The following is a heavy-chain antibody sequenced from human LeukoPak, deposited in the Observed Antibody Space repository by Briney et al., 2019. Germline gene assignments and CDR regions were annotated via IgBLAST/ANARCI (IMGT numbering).Heavy chain of an antibody. J-gene: IGHJ4*02. CDR2: INSNGGST. D-gene: IGHD3-10*01. CDR3: AKDPMVRGLTYDD. Sequence: GGSLRLSCSASGFTFSNFAMHWVRQAPGEGLEYVSAINSNGGSTYYADSVKGRFTISRDNSKNTLYLQMSSLRAEDTAVYYCAKDPMVRGLTYDDWGQGTLVTVSS. V-gene: IGHV3-64D*09. CDR1: GFTFSNFA.